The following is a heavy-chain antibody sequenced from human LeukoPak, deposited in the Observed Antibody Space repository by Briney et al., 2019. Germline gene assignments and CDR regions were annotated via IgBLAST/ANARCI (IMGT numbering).Heavy chain of an antibody. CDR3: ATPSGSYYGSYFDY. J-gene: IGHJ4*02. CDR1: GYTSTSYD. Sequence: ASVKVSCKASGYTSTSYDINWVRQAAGRGLEWMGWMNPNSGNTGYAQKFQGRVTMTRNTSISTAYMELSSLRSEDTAVYYCATPSGSYYGSYFDYWGQGTLVTVSS. V-gene: IGHV1-8*01. D-gene: IGHD1-26*01. CDR2: MNPNSGNT.